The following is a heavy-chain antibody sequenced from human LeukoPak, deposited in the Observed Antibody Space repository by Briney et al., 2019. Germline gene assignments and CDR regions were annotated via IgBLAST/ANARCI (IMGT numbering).Heavy chain of an antibody. V-gene: IGHV3-53*01. Sequence: GGSLRLSCAASGFTVSSNYMSWVRQAPGKGLEWVSVIYSDGSTFHADSVKGRFTISRDNSKNTLYLQMNSLRAEDTAVYYCATGRLRGPLDYWGQGTLVTVSS. D-gene: IGHD4-17*01. J-gene: IGHJ4*02. CDR1: GFTVSSNY. CDR3: ATGRLRGPLDY. CDR2: IYSDGST.